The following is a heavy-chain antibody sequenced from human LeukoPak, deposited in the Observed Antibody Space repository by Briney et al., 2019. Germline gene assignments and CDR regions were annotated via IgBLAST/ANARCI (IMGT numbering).Heavy chain of an antibody. CDR1: GFTVSSNY. CDR2: IYSGGST. D-gene: IGHD7-27*01. V-gene: IGHV3-53*01. CDR3: ARDHSANWGHAFDI. Sequence: GGSLRLSCAASGFTVSSNYMSWVRQAPGKGLEWVSVIYSGGSTYYAGSVKGRFTISRDNSKNTLYLQMNSLRAEDTAVYYCARDHSANWGHAFDIWGQGTMVTVSS. J-gene: IGHJ3*02.